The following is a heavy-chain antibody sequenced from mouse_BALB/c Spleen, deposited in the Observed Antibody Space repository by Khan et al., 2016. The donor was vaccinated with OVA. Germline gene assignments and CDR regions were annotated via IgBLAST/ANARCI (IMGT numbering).Heavy chain of an antibody. V-gene: IGHV14-3*02. D-gene: IGHD4-1*01. CDR3: ARDYWDVFAY. CDR2: IDPANGNT. Sequence: VQLQQSGAELVKPGASVKLSCTASGFTIKDTYMTWVKPRPEQGLEWLGRIDPANGNTKYDPKFQGKATITADTSSNTAYLQLSSLTSEVTAVYYCARDYWDVFAYWGQGTLVTVSA. CDR1: GFTIKDTY. J-gene: IGHJ3*01.